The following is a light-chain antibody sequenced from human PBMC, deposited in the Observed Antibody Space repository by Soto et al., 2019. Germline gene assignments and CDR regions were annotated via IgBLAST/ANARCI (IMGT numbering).Light chain of an antibody. CDR1: QSISSW. Sequence: DIQMTQSPSTLSASVGDRVTITCRASQSISSWLAWYQQKPGKAPKLLIYDASSLESGVPSRFSGSGSGTEFTLTISSLQPDDFATYYCQQYETFVQGTKLEIK. CDR3: QQYET. V-gene: IGKV1-5*01. J-gene: IGKJ2*01. CDR2: DAS.